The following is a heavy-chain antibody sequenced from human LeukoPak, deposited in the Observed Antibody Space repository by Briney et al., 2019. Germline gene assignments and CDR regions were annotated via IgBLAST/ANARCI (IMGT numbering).Heavy chain of an antibody. CDR3: ARPAFHHVGLYAFDI. Sequence: GESLKISCKGSGYSFTSYWIGWVRQMPGKGLEWMGIIYPGDSDTRYSPSFQGQVTISADKSISTAYLQWSSLKASDTAMYYCARPAFHHVGLYAFDIWGQGTMVTVSS. J-gene: IGHJ3*02. CDR2: IYPGDSDT. V-gene: IGHV5-51*01. D-gene: IGHD2-15*01. CDR1: GYSFTSYW.